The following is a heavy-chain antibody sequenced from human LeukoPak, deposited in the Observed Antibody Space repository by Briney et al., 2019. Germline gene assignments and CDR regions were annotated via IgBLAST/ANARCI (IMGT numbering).Heavy chain of an antibody. Sequence: SETLSLTCAVSNDSISPLYWGWIRQPPGKGLGFIGYIFYSGTTNFNPSLKSRVTLSVDTSKNQFSLRLNSVTAADTAVYYCARGGSAAKYYFDSWGQGTLVTVSS. J-gene: IGHJ4*02. CDR2: IFYSGTT. CDR3: ARGGSAAKYYFDS. CDR1: NDSISPLY. D-gene: IGHD6-13*01. V-gene: IGHV4-59*11.